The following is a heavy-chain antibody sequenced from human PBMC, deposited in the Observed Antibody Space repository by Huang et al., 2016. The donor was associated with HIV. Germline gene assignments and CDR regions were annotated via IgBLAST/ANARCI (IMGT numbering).Heavy chain of an antibody. Sequence: EVQLVQSGAVVKKPGESLKISCKGSGYRFTNYWIGWVRQMPGKGLEWRGIIYPGDSETKYSPSFQGQVTISADKSVSTAYLQWSRLKASDSAVYYCARPLLGYSNGYYFDNWGQGTLVTVSS. CDR2: IYPGDSET. CDR1: GYRFTNYW. V-gene: IGHV5-51*03. CDR3: ARPLLGYSNGYYFDN. D-gene: IGHD5-18*01. J-gene: IGHJ4*02.